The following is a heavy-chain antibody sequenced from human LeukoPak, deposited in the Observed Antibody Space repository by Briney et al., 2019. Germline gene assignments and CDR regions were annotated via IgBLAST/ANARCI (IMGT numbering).Heavy chain of an antibody. J-gene: IGHJ5*02. CDR2: ISGSGGST. D-gene: IGHD3-10*01. CDR3: AKVSGTMVRGVISRWFDP. CDR1: GFTFSSYS. V-gene: IGHV3-23*01. Sequence: GGSLRLSCAASGFTFSSYSMNWVRQAPGKGLEWVSAISGSGGSTYYADSVKGRFTISRDNSKNTLYLQMNSLRAEDTAVYYCAKVSGTMVRGVISRWFDPWGQGTLVTVSS.